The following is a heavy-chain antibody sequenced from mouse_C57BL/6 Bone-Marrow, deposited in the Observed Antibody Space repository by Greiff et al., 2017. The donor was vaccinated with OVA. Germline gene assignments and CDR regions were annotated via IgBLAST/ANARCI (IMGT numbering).Heavy chain of an antibody. D-gene: IGHD2-5*01. CDR2: IDPESGGT. J-gene: IGHJ4*01. CDR3: TRGYSNYYAMDD. V-gene: IGHV1-15*01. Sequence: QVQLQQSGAELVRPGASVTLSCKASGYTFNDYEMHWVKQTPVHGLEWIGAIDPESGGTAYNQKFKGKAILTAANTSSTAYMSLRSLTSEDSAVYSCTRGYSNYYAMDDWGQGTSVTVSS. CDR1: GYTFNDYE.